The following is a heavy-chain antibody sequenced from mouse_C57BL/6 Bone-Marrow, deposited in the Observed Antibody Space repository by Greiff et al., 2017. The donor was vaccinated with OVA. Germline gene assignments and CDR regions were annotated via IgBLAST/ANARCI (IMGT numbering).Heavy chain of an antibody. V-gene: IGHV5-4*03. CDR3: ARADGYWRYFDY. CDR1: GFTFSSYA. D-gene: IGHD1-1*01. J-gene: IGHJ2*01. Sequence: EVKVVESGGGLVKPGGSLKLSCAASGFTFSSYAMSWVRQTPEKRLEWVATISDGGSYTYYPDNVKGRFTISRDNAKNNLYLQMSHLKSEDTAMYYCARADGYWRYFDYWGQGTTLTVSS. CDR2: ISDGGSYT.